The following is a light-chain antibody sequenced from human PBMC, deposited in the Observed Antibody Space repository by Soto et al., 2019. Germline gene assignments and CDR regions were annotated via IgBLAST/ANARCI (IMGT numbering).Light chain of an antibody. CDR3: QQYNSYSPAT. Sequence: DIQMTQSPSTLSASVGDRVTITCRASQSISSWLAWYQQKPGKAPKLLIYKASSLESGVPSRFSGSGSGTEFTLTISSLQPDDFASHYCQQYNSYSPATFGQGTRLEIK. V-gene: IGKV1-5*03. J-gene: IGKJ5*01. CDR1: QSISSW. CDR2: KAS.